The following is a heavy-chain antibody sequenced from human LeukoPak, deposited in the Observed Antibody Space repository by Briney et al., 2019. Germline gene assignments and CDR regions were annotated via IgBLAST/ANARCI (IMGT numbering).Heavy chain of an antibody. D-gene: IGHD4-17*01. CDR2: ISGSGGST. CDR1: GFTFSSYA. V-gene: IGHV3-23*01. Sequence: SGGSLRLSCAASGFTFSSYAMSWVRQAPGKGLEWVSAISGSGGSTYYADSVKGRFTISRDNSKSTLYLQMNSLRAEDTAVYYCAKEATERYGEGRADYWGQGTLVTVSS. CDR3: AKEATERYGEGRADY. J-gene: IGHJ4*02.